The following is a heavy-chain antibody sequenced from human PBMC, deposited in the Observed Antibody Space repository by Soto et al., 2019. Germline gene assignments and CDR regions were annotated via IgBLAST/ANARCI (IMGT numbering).Heavy chain of an antibody. J-gene: IGHJ4*02. CDR1: GFTFSSYA. Sequence: GGSLRLSCAASGFTFSSYAMHWVRQAPGKGLEWVAVISYDGSNKYYADSVKGRFTISRDNSKNTLYLQMNSLRAEDTAIYYCANAEHPRRSIGFDYWGQGTLVTVSS. CDR2: ISYDGSNK. CDR3: ANAEHPRRSIGFDY. D-gene: IGHD3-16*02. V-gene: IGHV3-30-3*01.